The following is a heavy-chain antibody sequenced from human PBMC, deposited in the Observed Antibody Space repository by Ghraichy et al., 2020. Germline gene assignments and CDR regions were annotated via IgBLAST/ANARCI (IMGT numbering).Heavy chain of an antibody. V-gene: IGHV3-33*01. D-gene: IGHD3-10*01. CDR2: IWSDRTTK. J-gene: IGHJ6*03. CDR1: GFTFSSYG. CDR3: VRGSATPHYFYMDV. Sequence: GESLNISCEASGFTFSSYGMHWVRQAPGKGLESVAVIWSDRTTKYYTESVKGRFTISRDNSENTLYLQMNSLRAEDTAVYYCVRGSATPHYFYMDVWGRGTTVTVSS.